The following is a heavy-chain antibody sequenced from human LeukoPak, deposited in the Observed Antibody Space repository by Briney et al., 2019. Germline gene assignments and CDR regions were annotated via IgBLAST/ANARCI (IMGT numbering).Heavy chain of an antibody. V-gene: IGHV1-24*01. CDR2: FDPEDGET. Sequence: ASVKVSCKVSGYTLTELSMHWVRQAPGKGLEWMGGFDPEDGETIYAQKFQGRVTMTEDTSTDTAYMELSSLRSDDTAVYYCARGPGCTSTTCPYYFDYWGQGTLVTVSS. J-gene: IGHJ4*02. CDR1: GYTLTELS. D-gene: IGHD2-2*01. CDR3: ARGPGCTSTTCPYYFDY.